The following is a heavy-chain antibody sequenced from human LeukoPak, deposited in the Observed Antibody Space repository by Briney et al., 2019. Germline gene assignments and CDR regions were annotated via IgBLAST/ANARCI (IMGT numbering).Heavy chain of an antibody. CDR2: INSVGTRA. D-gene: IGHD3-10*01. J-gene: IGHJ4*02. Sequence: GGSLRLSCAASGFTFSDYWMRWVRQAPGKGLVWVSRINSVGTRADYADSVKGRFTISRDNAKNTLYLQMNSLRAEDTAVYYCARVTGEAAYYYGRFDYWGQGTLVTVSS. CDR1: GFTFSDYW. V-gene: IGHV3-74*01. CDR3: ARVTGEAAYYYGRFDY.